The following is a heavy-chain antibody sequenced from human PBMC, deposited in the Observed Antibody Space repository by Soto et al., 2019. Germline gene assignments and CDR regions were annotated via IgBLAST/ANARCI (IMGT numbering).Heavy chain of an antibody. CDR3: VLHCSSTSCYGDYYYYYMDV. CDR1: GGTFSSYT. J-gene: IGHJ6*03. D-gene: IGHD2-2*01. Sequence: SVKVSCKASGGTFSSYTISWVRQAPGQGLEWMGRTIPILGIANYAQKFQGRVTITADKSTSTAYMELSSLRSEDTAVYYCVLHCSSTSCYGDYYYYYMDVWGKGTTVTVSS. V-gene: IGHV1-69*02. CDR2: TIPILGIA.